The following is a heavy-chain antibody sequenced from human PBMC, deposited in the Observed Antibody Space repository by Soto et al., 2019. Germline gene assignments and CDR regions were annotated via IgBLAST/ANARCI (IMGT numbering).Heavy chain of an antibody. CDR1: GGSISSYY. CDR3: ARDKGDYYYYMDV. J-gene: IGHJ6*03. V-gene: IGHV4-59*01. CDR2: IYYSGST. Sequence: SETLSLTCTVSGGSISSYYWSWIRQPPGKGLEWIGYIYYSGSTNYNPSLKSRVTISVDTSKNQFSLKLSSVTAADTAVYYCARDKGDYYYYMDVWGKGTTVTVSS.